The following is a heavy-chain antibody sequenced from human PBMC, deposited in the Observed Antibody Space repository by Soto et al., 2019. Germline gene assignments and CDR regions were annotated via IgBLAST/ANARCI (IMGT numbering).Heavy chain of an antibody. Sequence: TVGSLRLSCAASGFTFTSYFMHWVRQAPCKGLEWVAVISFDGSNKYYADSVQDRFTISRDNSKNTLYLQMNSLRPEDTAVYYCARDYGGYGGPSRRFDPWGQGTLVTVSS. J-gene: IGHJ5*02. V-gene: IGHV3-30-3*01. D-gene: IGHD1-26*01. CDR3: ARDYGGYGGPSRRFDP. CDR2: ISFDGSNK. CDR1: GFTFTSYF.